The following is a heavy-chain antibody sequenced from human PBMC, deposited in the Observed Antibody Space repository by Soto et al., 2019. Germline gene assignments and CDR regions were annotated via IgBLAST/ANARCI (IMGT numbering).Heavy chain of an antibody. CDR2: IYYSGST. CDR1: GGSISSGGYY. CDR3: ARDASSLGFDY. Sequence: SETLSLTCTVSGGSISSGGYYWSWIRQHPGKGLEWIGYIYYSGSTYYNPSLKSRVTISVDTSKNQFSLKLSSVAAADTAVYYCARDASSLGFDYWGQGTLVTVSS. V-gene: IGHV4-31*03. D-gene: IGHD6-13*01. J-gene: IGHJ4*02.